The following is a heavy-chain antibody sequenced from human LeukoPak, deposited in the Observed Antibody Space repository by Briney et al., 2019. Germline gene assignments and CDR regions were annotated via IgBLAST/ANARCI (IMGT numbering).Heavy chain of an antibody. CDR1: GFTFSDYY. D-gene: IGHD1-26*01. CDR2: ISSSGSTI. CDR3: AKEYSAFDI. J-gene: IGHJ3*02. Sequence: GGSLRLSCAASGFTFSDYYMSWIRQAPGKGLEWVSYISSSGSTIYYADSVKGRFTISRDNSKNTLYLQMNSLRAEDTAIYYCAKEYSAFDIWGQGTMVTVSS. V-gene: IGHV3-11*01.